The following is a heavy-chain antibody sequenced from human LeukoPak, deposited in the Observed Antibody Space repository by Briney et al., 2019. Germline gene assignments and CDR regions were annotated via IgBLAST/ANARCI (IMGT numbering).Heavy chain of an antibody. CDR2: INSDGSST. CDR3: ARDRTGITGTRLGAFDI. V-gene: IGHV3-74*01. J-gene: IGHJ3*02. CDR1: GFTFSSYW. D-gene: IGHD1-7*01. Sequence: GGPLRLSCAASGFTFSSYWMHWVRQAPGKGLVWVSRINSDGSSTSYADSVKGRFTISRDNAKNTLYLQMNSLRAEDMAVYYCARDRTGITGTRLGAFDIWGQGTMVTVSS.